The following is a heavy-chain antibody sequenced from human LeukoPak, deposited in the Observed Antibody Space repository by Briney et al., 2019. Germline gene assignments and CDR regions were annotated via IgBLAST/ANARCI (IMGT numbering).Heavy chain of an antibody. V-gene: IGHV3-23*01. J-gene: IGHJ4*02. CDR1: RLSFSSYA. D-gene: IGHD6-19*01. CDR2: ISGSGGST. CDR3: AKEIAVAGTGFDY. Sequence: GGSLRLSCAASRLSFSSYAMSWVRQAPGKGLEWVSAISGSGGSTYYADSVKGRFTISRDNSKNTLYLQMNSLRAEDTAVYYCAKEIAVAGTGFDYWGQGTLVTVSS.